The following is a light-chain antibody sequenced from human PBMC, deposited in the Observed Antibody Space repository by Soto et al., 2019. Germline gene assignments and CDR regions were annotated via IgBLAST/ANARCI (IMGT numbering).Light chain of an antibody. CDR2: GAS. CDR1: QSINAH. J-gene: IGKJ1*01. CDR3: QQYNTWLWT. V-gene: IGKV3-15*01. Sequence: EVVMTQSPATLSVSPGERVTLSCRASQSINAHLAWYQQKPGQAPRLLIHGASTRATGIPARFSGSGFGTEFLLNIRSLQSEDFAVYYCQQYNTWLWTFGQGTKVEIQ.